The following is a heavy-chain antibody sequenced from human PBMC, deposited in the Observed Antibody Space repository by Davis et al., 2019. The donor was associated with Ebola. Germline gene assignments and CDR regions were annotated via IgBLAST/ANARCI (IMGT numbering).Heavy chain of an antibody. CDR3: ARGSHYFDY. Sequence: PGGSLRLSCAASGFTFSTYWMSWVRQAPGKGLEWVATIKHDGSEKSYVDSVKGRFTFSRDNAKNSLFLQMNSLRAEDSAVYYCARGSHYFDYWGQGVLVTVSS. J-gene: IGHJ4*02. D-gene: IGHD3-10*01. CDR1: GFTFSTYW. CDR2: IKHDGSEK. V-gene: IGHV3-7*01.